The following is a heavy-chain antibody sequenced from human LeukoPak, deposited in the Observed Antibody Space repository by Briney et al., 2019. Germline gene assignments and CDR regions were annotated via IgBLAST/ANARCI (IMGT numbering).Heavy chain of an antibody. CDR1: GGSISSGDYY. CDR3: ARGGERFLEWLFHFDY. V-gene: IGHV4-30-4*01. D-gene: IGHD3-3*01. Sequence: SQTLSLTCTVSGGSISSGDYYWSWIRQPPGKGLEWIGYIYYSGSTYYNPSLESRVTISVDTSKNQFSLKLSSVTAADTAVYYCARGGERFLEWLFHFDYWGQGTLVTVSS. J-gene: IGHJ4*02. CDR2: IYYSGST.